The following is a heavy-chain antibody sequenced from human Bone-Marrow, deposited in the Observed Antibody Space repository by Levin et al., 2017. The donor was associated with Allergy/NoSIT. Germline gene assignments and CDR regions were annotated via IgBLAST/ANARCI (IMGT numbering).Heavy chain of an antibody. D-gene: IGHD3-10*01. CDR3: ARDIVTMVRGVISYYYYGMDV. CDR2: IWYDGSNK. CDR1: GFTFSSYG. J-gene: IGHJ6*02. Sequence: GESLKISCAASGFTFSSYGMHWVRQAPGKGLEWVAVIWYDGSNKYYADSVKGRFTISRDNSKNTLYLQMNSLRAEDTAVYYCARDIVTMVRGVISYYYYGMDVWGQGTTVTVSS. V-gene: IGHV3-33*01.